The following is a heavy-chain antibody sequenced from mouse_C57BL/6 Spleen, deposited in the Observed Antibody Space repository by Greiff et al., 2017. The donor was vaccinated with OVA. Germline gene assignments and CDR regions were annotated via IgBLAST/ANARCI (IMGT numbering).Heavy chain of an antibody. CDR2: ISYDGSN. Sequence: EVQLVESGPGLVKPSQSLSLTCSVTGYSITSGYYWNWIRQFPGNKLEWMGYISYDGSNNYNPSLKNRISITRDTSKNQFFLKLNSVTTEDTATYYCAREDYRGAMDYWGQGTSVTVSS. D-gene: IGHD2-14*01. J-gene: IGHJ4*01. V-gene: IGHV3-6*01. CDR3: AREDYRGAMDY. CDR1: GYSITSGYY.